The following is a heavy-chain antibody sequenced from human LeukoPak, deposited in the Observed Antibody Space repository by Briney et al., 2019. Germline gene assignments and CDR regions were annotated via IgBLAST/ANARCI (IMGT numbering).Heavy chain of an antibody. CDR1: GGSFSGYY. CDR3: ARGESGDFRSGSYYYMDV. J-gene: IGHJ6*03. Sequence: SETLSLTCAVYGGSFSGYYWSWIRQPPGKGLEWIGEINHSGSTSYNPSLKSRVTMSVDTSRNQFSLKLSSVTAADTAVYYCARGESGDFRSGSYYYMDVWGKGTTVTVSS. V-gene: IGHV4-34*01. D-gene: IGHD3-3*01. CDR2: INHSGST.